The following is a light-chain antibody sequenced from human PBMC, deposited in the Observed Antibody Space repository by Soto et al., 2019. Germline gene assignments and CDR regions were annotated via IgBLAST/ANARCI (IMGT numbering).Light chain of an antibody. CDR1: SSDVGGYNY. J-gene: IGLJ2*01. CDR3: SSYTSSSTLAV. Sequence: QSVLTQPASVSGSPGQSITISCTGTSSDVGGYNYVSWYQQHPGKAPKLMIYDVSNRPSGVSNRFSGSKSGNTASLTISGLQAEDEAEYYCSSYTSSSTLAVFGGGTKVTVL. CDR2: DVS. V-gene: IGLV2-14*01.